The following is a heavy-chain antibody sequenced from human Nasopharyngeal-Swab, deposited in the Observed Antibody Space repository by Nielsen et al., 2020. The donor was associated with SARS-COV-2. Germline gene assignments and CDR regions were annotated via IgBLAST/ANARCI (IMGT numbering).Heavy chain of an antibody. CDR2: ISSSGTST. Sequence: GESLKISCEASGFTFSDFYMSWIRQAPGKGLEWVSYISSSGTSTHYADSVKGRFTISRDNAKNSLYLQMNSLRVEDTAVYYCARVLLRALGKFGEGYAFDIWGQGTMVTVSS. CDR3: ARVLLRALGKFGEGYAFDI. D-gene: IGHD3-10*01. V-gene: IGHV3-11*04. J-gene: IGHJ3*02. CDR1: GFTFSDFY.